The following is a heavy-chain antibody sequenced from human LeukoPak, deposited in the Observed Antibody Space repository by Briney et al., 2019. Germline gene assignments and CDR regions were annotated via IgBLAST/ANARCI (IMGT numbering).Heavy chain of an antibody. D-gene: IGHD1-26*01. CDR3: ARGGWDDGFDP. CDR2: ITPIFGTT. CDR1: GGTFSSYA. J-gene: IGHJ5*02. Sequence: GASAKVSCKASGGTFSSYAISWVRQAPGQGLEWMGGITPIFGTTNYAQKFQGRVTITADESTTTAYMELSSLRSEDTAVYYCARGGWDDGFDPWGQGTLVTVSS. V-gene: IGHV1-69*13.